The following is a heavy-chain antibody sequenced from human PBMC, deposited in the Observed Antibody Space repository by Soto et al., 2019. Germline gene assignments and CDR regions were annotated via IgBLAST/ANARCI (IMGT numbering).Heavy chain of an antibody. J-gene: IGHJ4*02. V-gene: IGHV3-21*01. CDR3: ARSSYSSSWFDY. CDR2: ISSSSSYI. CDR1: GFTFSSYS. D-gene: IGHD6-13*01. Sequence: GSLILSCAASGFTFSSYSMNWVRQAPGKGLGWVSSISSSSSYIYYADSVKGRFTISRDNAKNSLYLQMNSLRAEDTAVYYCARSSYSSSWFDYWGQGTLVTVSS.